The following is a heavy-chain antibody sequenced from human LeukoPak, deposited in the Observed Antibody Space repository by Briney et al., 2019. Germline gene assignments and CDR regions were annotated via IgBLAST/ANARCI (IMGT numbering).Heavy chain of an antibody. D-gene: IGHD5-18*01. V-gene: IGHV4-34*01. CDR1: GGSFCGYY. CDR3: ARGGNYGYAD. CDR2: INHSGST. J-gene: IGHJ4*02. Sequence: SETLSLTCAVYGGSFCGYYWSWIRQPPGKGLEWIGEINHSGSTNYNPSLKSRVTISVDTSKNQFSLKLSSVTAADTAVYYCARGGNYGYADWGQGTLVTVSS.